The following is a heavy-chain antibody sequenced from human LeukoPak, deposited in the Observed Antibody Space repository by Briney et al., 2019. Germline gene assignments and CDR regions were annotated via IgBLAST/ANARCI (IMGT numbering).Heavy chain of an antibody. CDR2: ISSRSSHK. V-gene: IGHV3-21*01. D-gene: IGHD3-9*01. CDR1: GFAFGRYS. Sequence: GGSLRLSCAASGFAFGRYSMNWVRQAPGQGLEWVSSISSRSSHKSYADSVKGRFTVSRDNAKNSLHLQMSSLIVDDTAVYYCARESADWSSTRDYWGQGSLVTVSS. J-gene: IGHJ4*02. CDR3: ARESADWSSTRDY.